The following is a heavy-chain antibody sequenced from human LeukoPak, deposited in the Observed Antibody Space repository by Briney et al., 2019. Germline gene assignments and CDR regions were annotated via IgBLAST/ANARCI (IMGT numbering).Heavy chain of an antibody. CDR3: ARGRSYGFDFDS. Sequence: SETLSLTCDVSGVSINTCCYYWAWLRQPPGKGLEWIGYKYYSGSTRYNSSLRSRLTISLDSSKNQFSLRLTSVTAADTAVYYCARGRSYGFDFDSWGPGTLVIVSS. J-gene: IGHJ4*02. D-gene: IGHD5-18*01. V-gene: IGHV4-61*01. CDR1: GVSINTCCYY. CDR2: KYYSGST.